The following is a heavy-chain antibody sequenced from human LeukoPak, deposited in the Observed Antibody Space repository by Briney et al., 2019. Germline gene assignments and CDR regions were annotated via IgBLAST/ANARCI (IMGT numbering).Heavy chain of an antibody. D-gene: IGHD1-1*01. Sequence: ASVKVSYKASGYTFTDYYMHWVRQAPGQGLEWMGWISAYNGNTNYAQKLQGRVTMTTDTSTSTAYMELRSLRSDDTAVYYCARGRGTYYMDVWGKGTTVTVSS. CDR2: ISAYNGNT. CDR1: GYTFTDYY. CDR3: ARGRGTYYMDV. V-gene: IGHV1-18*04. J-gene: IGHJ6*03.